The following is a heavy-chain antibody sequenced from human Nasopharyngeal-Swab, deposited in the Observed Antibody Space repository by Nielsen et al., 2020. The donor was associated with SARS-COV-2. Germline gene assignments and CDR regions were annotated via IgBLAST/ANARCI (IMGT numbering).Heavy chain of an antibody. V-gene: IGHV4-39*07. CDR2: IYYSGST. CDR3: ARDSEYSSGWFDY. CDR1: GGSISSSSYY. Sequence: SETLSLTYTVSGGSISSSSYYWGWIRQPPGKGLEWIGSIYYSGSTYYNPSLKSRVTISVDTSKNQFSLKLSSVTAADTAVYYCARDSEYSSGWFDYWGQGTLVTVSS. J-gene: IGHJ5*01. D-gene: IGHD6-19*01.